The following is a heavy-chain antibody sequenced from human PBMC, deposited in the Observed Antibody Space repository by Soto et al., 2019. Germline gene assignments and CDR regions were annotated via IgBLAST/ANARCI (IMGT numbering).Heavy chain of an antibody. CDR2: IDWDDDK. Sequence: SGPTLVNPTQTLTLTCTFSGFSLSTSGMCVSWIRQPPGKALEWLALIDWDDDKYYSTSLKTRLTISKDTSKNQVVLTMTNMDPVDTATYYCARTKTRYNWNYVWEFDYWGQGTLVTVSS. J-gene: IGHJ4*02. CDR3: ARTKTRYNWNYVWEFDY. D-gene: IGHD1-7*01. CDR1: GFSLSTSGMC. V-gene: IGHV2-70*01.